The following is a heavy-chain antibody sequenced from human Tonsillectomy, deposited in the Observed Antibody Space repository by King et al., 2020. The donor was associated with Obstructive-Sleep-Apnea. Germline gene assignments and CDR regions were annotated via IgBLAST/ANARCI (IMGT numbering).Heavy chain of an antibody. V-gene: IGHV4-59*01. Sequence: VPLQESGPGLVKPSETLSLTCTVSGDSIRSYYWTWLRQPPGKGLAWVGYIYYSGNADYNPSLKSRVTISVDTSKSQFSLKLTSVTAADTAVYYCARFCSITSCPSFGLDVWGQGTTVTVSS. CDR1: GDSIRSYY. J-gene: IGHJ6*02. D-gene: IGHD2-2*01. CDR3: ARFCSITSCPSFGLDV. CDR2: IYYSGNA.